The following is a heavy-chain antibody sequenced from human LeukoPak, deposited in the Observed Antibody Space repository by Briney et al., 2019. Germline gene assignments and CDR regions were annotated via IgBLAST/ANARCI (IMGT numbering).Heavy chain of an antibody. CDR2: ISGSGEST. D-gene: IGHD3-22*01. CDR3: ARDPFDYDSSGYYWLDY. V-gene: IGHV3-23*01. Sequence: PGGSLRLSCAAPGFTFSSYAMSWVRQAPGKGLEWVSAISGSGESTYYADSVKGRFTISRDNAKNSLYLQMNSLRAEDTAVYYCARDPFDYDSSGYYWLDYWGQGTLVTVSS. CDR1: GFTFSSYA. J-gene: IGHJ4*02.